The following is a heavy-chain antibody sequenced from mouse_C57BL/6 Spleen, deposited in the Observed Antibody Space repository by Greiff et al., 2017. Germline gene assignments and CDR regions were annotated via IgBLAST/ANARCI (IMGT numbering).Heavy chain of an antibody. CDR1: GFTFSDYY. CDR3: ARGGYYVGYYAMDY. V-gene: IGHV5-16*01. CDR2: INYDGSST. Sequence: EVKLMESEGGLVQPGSSMKLSCTASGFTFSDYYMAWVRQVPEKGLEWVANINYDGSSTYYLDSLKSRFIISRDNAKNILYLQMSSLKSEDTATYYSARGGYYVGYYAMDYWGQGTSVTVSS. D-gene: IGHD2-3*01. J-gene: IGHJ4*01.